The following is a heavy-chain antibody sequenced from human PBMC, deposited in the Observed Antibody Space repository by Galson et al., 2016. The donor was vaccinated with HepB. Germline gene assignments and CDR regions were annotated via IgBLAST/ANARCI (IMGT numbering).Heavy chain of an antibody. CDR2: IYYSGST. Sequence: SETLSLTCTVSGGSISSSSYYWGWIRQPPGKGLEWIGSIYYSGSTYHNPSLKSRVTISVDTSKNQFSLKLSSVTAADTAVYYCARQPYCSSTSCYTYYFDYWGQATLVTASS. D-gene: IGHD2-2*02. CDR3: ARQPYCSSTSCYTYYFDY. V-gene: IGHV4-39*01. J-gene: IGHJ4*02. CDR1: GGSISSSSYY.